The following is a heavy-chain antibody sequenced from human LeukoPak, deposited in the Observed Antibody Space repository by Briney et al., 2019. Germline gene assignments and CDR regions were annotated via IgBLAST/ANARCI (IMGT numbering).Heavy chain of an antibody. CDR2: IIPIFGTA. CDR1: GGTFSSYA. CDR3: ARGSSGFTMVRGVKDWFHP. V-gene: IGHV1-69*13. D-gene: IGHD3-10*01. Sequence: ASVKVSCKASGGTFSSYAISWVRQAPGQGLEWMGGIIPIFGTANYAQKFQGRVTITADESTSTAYMELSSLRSEDTAVYYCARGSSGFTMVRGVKDWFHPWGQGTLVTVS. J-gene: IGHJ5*02.